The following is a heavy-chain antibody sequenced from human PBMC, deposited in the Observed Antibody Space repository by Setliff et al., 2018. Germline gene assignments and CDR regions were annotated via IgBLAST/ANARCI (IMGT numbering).Heavy chain of an antibody. CDR2: IYYSGST. V-gene: IGHV4-59*01. CDR1: GGSISSYY. D-gene: IGHD1-26*01. Sequence: SETLSLTCTVSGGSISSYYWSWIRQPPGKGLEWIGYIYYSGSTNYNPSLKSRVTISVDASKNQFSLKLSSVTAADTVVYYCASYGSNYWGQGTLVTVSS. CDR3: ASYGSNY. J-gene: IGHJ4*02.